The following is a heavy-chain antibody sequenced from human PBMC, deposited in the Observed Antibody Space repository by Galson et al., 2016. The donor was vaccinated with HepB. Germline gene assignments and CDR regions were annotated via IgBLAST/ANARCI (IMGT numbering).Heavy chain of an antibody. Sequence: SETLSLTCPVSGGSISTYYWSWVRQPPGKGLEWIGSIYYTGSTTYNPSLKSRSTISVDTSKNQFSLTLNSVTAADTAVYYCAAYRRSLKLPGFTYWGQGTLVTVSS. CDR3: AAYRRSLKLPGFTY. J-gene: IGHJ4*02. CDR1: GGSISTYY. CDR2: IYYTGST. V-gene: IGHV4-59*01. D-gene: IGHD1-26*01.